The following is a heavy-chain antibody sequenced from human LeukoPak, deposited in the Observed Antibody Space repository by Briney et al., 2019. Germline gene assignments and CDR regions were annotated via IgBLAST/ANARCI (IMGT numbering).Heavy chain of an antibody. CDR1: GYTFTGYY. D-gene: IGHD3-9*01. V-gene: IGHV1-2*02. CDR2: INPNSGGT. CDR3: ARCLRYSDWLTQGY. J-gene: IGHJ4*02. Sequence: VASVKVSCEASGYTFTGYYMHWVRQAPGQGLEWMGWINPNSGGTNYAQKFQGRVTMTRDTSISTAYMELSRLRSDDTAVYYCARCLRYSDWLTQGYWGQGTLVTVSS.